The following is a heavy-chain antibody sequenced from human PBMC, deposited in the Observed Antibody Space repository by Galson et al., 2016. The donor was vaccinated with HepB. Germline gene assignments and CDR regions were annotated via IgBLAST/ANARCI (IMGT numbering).Heavy chain of an antibody. CDR2: ISHDGSYK. J-gene: IGHJ4*02. D-gene: IGHD6-25*01. CDR1: EFTFTNYA. Sequence: SLRLSCAASEFTFTNYAMSWVRQPPGKGLEWVALISHDGSYKYFADSVKGRFTISRDNSKNTLFLDINGLISEDTAVYYCARNLRSGFLGRSWFTFDYWGQGTLVTVSS. CDR3: ARNLRSGFLGRSWFTFDY. V-gene: IGHV3-30*04.